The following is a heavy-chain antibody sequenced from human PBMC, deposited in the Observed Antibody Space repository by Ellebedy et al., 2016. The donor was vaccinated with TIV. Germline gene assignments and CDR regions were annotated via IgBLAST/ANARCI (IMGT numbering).Heavy chain of an antibody. V-gene: IGHV4-39*01. CDR3: ARQTAGSGGSCYGMDI. J-gene: IGHJ6*02. Sequence: MPSETLSLTCTVSGAPISTSSFYWGWIRQPPGTGLEWIGCISYTGTTYYNPSLESRVTISVDLSNSQFSLTVTSVTAEDTAGYYCARQTAGSGGSCYGMDIWGHGTTVSVSS. D-gene: IGHD2-15*01. CDR2: ISYTGTT. CDR1: GAPISTSSFY.